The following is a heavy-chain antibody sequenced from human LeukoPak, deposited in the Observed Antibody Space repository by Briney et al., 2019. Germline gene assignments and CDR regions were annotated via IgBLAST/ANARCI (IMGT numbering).Heavy chain of an antibody. J-gene: IGHJ3*02. Sequence: SETLSLTCAVSGGSISSGGDAWSWIRQPPGKGREGIGYIYHSGSTYYSPSLKSRVTISVYRSKNQFSLKLSSVPAAETAVYYCARDGSDYYDSSGYYPGGAFDIWGQGTMVTVSS. D-gene: IGHD3-22*01. V-gene: IGHV4-30-2*01. CDR2: IYHSGST. CDR3: ARDGSDYYDSSGYYPGGAFDI. CDR1: GGSISSGGDA.